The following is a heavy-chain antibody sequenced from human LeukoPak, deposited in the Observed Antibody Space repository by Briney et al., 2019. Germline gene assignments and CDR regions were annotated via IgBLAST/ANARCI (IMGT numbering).Heavy chain of an antibody. J-gene: IGHJ4*02. CDR3: ARDIAVAGTDLDY. CDR1: GYTFTGYY. Sequence: ASVKVSCKASGYTFTGYYMHWVRQAPGQGLERMGWINPNSGGTNYAQKFQGRVTMTRDTSISTAYMELSRLRSDDTAVYYCARDIAVAGTDLDYWGQGTLVTVSS. D-gene: IGHD6-19*01. V-gene: IGHV1-2*02. CDR2: INPNSGGT.